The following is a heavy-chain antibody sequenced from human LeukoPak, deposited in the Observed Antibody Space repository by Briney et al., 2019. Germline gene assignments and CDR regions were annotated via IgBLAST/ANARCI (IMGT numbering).Heavy chain of an antibody. Sequence: GGSLRLSCSASGLTLSGYWMHWVRQIPGKGLVWVSRIDSDGSGTSYADSVKGRFTISRDNSKNTLYLQMNSLRAEDTAVYYCAKGELGRYYYYGMDVWGQGTTVTVSS. CDR1: GLTLSGYW. CDR3: AKGELGRYYYYGMDV. V-gene: IGHV3-74*01. J-gene: IGHJ6*02. CDR2: IDSDGSGT. D-gene: IGHD7-27*01.